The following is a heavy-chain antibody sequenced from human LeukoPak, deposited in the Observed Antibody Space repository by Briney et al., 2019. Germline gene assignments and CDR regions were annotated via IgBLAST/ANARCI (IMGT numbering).Heavy chain of an antibody. J-gene: IGHJ2*01. CDR3: ARWQKYQLPYGYFDL. Sequence: PSETLSLTCAISGYSISSGYYWGWIRQPPGKGLEWIGSIYHSGSTYYNPSLKSRVTISVDTSKNQFSLKLSSVTAADTAVYYCARWQKYQLPYGYFDLWGRGTLVTVSS. D-gene: IGHD2-2*01. CDR2: IYHSGST. CDR1: GYSISSGYY. V-gene: IGHV4-38-2*01.